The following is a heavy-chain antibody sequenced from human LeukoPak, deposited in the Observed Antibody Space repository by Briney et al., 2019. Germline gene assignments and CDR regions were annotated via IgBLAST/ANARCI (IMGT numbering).Heavy chain of an antibody. CDR1: GFTFSSYG. CDR2: IWYDGSNK. V-gene: IGHV3-33*01. CDR3: ARDPTRIAVAGYFDY. Sequence: GGSLRLSCAASGFTFSSYGMHWVRQAPGKGLEGVAVIWYDGSNKYYADSVKGRFTISRDNSKNTLYLQMNSLRAEDTAVYYCARDPTRIAVAGYFDYWGQGTLVTVSS. J-gene: IGHJ4*02. D-gene: IGHD6-19*01.